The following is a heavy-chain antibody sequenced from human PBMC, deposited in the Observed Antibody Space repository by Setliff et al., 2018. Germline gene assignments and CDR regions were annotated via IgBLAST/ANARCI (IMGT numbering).Heavy chain of an antibody. Sequence: PSETLSLTCTVSGGSISSGSYYWSWIRQPAGKGLEWIGRIYTSGSTSYNPSLKSRVTISVDTSKNQFSLKLSSVTAADTAMYYCRFWSGYYKNDYWGQGTLVTVSS. CDR3: RFWSGYYKNDY. V-gene: IGHV4-61*02. CDR2: IYTSGST. D-gene: IGHD3-3*01. J-gene: IGHJ4*02. CDR1: GGSISSGSYY.